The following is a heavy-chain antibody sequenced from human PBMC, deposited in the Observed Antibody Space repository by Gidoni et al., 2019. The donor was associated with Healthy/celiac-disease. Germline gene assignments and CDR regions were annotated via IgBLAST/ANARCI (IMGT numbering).Heavy chain of an antibody. J-gene: IGHJ4*02. V-gene: IGHV3-30-3*01. CDR3: AREMNYYDSSGYSPFDY. Sequence: QVQLVESGGGVVQPGRSLRLSCASSGFTFSSYAMHWVRQAPGKGLEWVAVISYDGSNKYYADSVKGRFTISRDNSKNTLYLQMNSLRAEDTAVYYCAREMNYYDSSGYSPFDYWGQGTLVTVSS. D-gene: IGHD3-22*01. CDR1: GFTFSSYA. CDR2: ISYDGSNK.